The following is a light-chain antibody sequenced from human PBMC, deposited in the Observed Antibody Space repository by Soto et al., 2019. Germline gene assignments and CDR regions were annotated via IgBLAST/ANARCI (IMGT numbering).Light chain of an antibody. Sequence: EIVLTQSPATLSLSPGNRATLSCRASQSVSGYLAWYQQKPGQAPRLLIYDASNRATGIPARFSGSGSGTDFTLPITSLDPEDFAVYYCKQRSNWPSTFGGGTKVEI. CDR2: DAS. J-gene: IGKJ4*01. CDR1: QSVSGY. V-gene: IGKV3-11*01. CDR3: KQRSNWPST.